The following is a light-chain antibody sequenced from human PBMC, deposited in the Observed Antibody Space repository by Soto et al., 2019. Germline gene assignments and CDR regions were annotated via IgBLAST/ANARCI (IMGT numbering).Light chain of an antibody. CDR3: HQRHSWPRT. CDR1: QYINSR. CDR2: HTS. J-gene: IGKJ1*01. V-gene: IGKV3-11*01. Sequence: EIVLPQSPATLSSFPRDTVTLSCSVCQYINSRLAWYQHRPGQAPRLLIYHTSLRAAGIPARFSASGSGTDFTLTISDVQPEDFALYYCHQRHSWPRTFGQGTKVDIK.